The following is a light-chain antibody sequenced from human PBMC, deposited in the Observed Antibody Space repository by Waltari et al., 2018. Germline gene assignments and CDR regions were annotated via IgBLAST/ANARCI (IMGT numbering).Light chain of an antibody. CDR2: AAS. V-gene: IGKV1-39*01. Sequence: DIQMTQSPSSLSASVGDRVTITCRASQTMSNYLNWYQHKTGKAPRLLIYAASSLESGVPSRFIGSGSGTEFTLTISSLEPEDFATYYCQQSYITPYTFGQGTNLEIK. J-gene: IGKJ2*01. CDR1: QTMSNY. CDR3: QQSYITPYT.